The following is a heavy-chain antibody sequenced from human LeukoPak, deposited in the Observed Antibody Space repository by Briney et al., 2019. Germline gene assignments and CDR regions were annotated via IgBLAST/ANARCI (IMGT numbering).Heavy chain of an antibody. V-gene: IGHV1-2*02. D-gene: IGHD3-3*01. CDR1: GYTFTAYY. J-gene: IGHJ4*02. CDR2: INPNSGDT. Sequence: ASVKVSSKPSGYTFTAYYMHWVRQAPGQGLEWMGWINPNSGDTNYAQNFQGRVTMTRDTSISTAYMELSRLRSDDTAMYYCARGSGYYSFDCWGQGTLVTVSS. CDR3: ARGSGYYSFDC.